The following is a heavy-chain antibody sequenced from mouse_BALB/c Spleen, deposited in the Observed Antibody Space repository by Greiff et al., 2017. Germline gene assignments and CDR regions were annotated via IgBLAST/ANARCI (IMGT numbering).Heavy chain of an antibody. CDR1: GFTFSDYY. Sequence: EVQVVESGGGLVKPGGSLKLSCAASGFTFSDYYMYWVRQTPEKRLEWVATISDGGSYTYYPDSVKGRFTISRDNAKNNLYLQMSSLKSEDTAMYYCARDKIYYGYDEGYAMDYWGQGTSVTVSS. CDR3: ARDKIYYGYDEGYAMDY. CDR2: ISDGGSYT. J-gene: IGHJ4*01. D-gene: IGHD2-2*01. V-gene: IGHV5-4*02.